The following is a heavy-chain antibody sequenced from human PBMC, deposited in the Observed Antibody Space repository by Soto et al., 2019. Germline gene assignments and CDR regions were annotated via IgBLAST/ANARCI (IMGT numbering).Heavy chain of an antibody. D-gene: IGHD5-18*01. CDR3: ARDRPQGDSYGTGYYYYGMDV. CDR2: ISYDGSNK. CDR1: GFTFSSYA. Sequence: GGSLRLSCAASGFTFSSYAMHWVRQAPGKGLEWVAVISYDGSNKYYADSVKGGFTISRDNSKNTLYLQTNSLRAEDTAVYYCARDRPQGDSYGTGYYYYGMDVWGQGTTVTVSS. J-gene: IGHJ6*02. V-gene: IGHV3-30-3*01.